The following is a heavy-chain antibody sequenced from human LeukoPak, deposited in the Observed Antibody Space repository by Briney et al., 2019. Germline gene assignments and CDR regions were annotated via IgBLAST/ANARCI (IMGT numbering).Heavy chain of an antibody. D-gene: IGHD4-23*01. V-gene: IGHV3-30-3*01. CDR3: ARTRPGTSLFGY. CDR2: ISYDGSNK. J-gene: IGHJ4*02. CDR1: GFTFSSYA. Sequence: PGGSLRLSCAASGFTFSSYAMHWVRQAPGKGLEWVAVISYDGSNKYYADSVKGRFIISRDNSKNTLYLQMNSLRAEDTAVYYCARTRPGTSLFGYWGQGTLVTVSS.